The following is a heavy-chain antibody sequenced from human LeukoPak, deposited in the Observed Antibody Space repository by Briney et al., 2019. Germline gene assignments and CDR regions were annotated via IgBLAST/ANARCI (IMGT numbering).Heavy chain of an antibody. CDR2: THPNSGVT. CDR1: GYTFTGYY. Sequence: ASVKVSCKASGYTFTGYYFHWVRQAPGQGLEWMGWTHPNSGVTKYSQKFQGRVTLTRDTSISTAYMELTRLRSDDTAVYYCAMQQSSLFDYWGQGTLVTVSS. CDR3: AMQQSSLFDY. V-gene: IGHV1-2*02. J-gene: IGHJ4*02. D-gene: IGHD6-13*01.